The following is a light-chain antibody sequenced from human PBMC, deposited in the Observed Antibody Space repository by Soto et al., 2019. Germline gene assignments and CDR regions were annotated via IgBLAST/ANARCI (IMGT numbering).Light chain of an antibody. V-gene: IGKV3-15*01. CDR1: QSVSSN. CDR3: QQYNEWPKT. CDR2: DAS. Sequence: EIVMTQSPATLSVSPGERATLSCSASQSVSSNLAWYQQKPGHAPRLLIYDASTRATGIPVKFSGSGSGTEFTLTISSLQSEDFAVYFCQQYNEWPKTFGQGTKVEIK. J-gene: IGKJ1*01.